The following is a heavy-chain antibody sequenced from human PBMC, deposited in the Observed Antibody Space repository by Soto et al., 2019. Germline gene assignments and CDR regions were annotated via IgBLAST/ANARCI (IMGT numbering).Heavy chain of an antibody. CDR2: ISGSGGST. V-gene: IGHV3-23*01. D-gene: IGHD6-13*01. CDR3: AKGHSSSWYAFDI. Sequence: GSLRLSCAASGFTFSSHAMSWVRQAPGKGLEWVSAISGSGGSTYYADSVKGRFTISRDNSKNTLYLQMNSLRAEDTAVYYCAKGHSSSWYAFDIWGQGTMVTVSS. J-gene: IGHJ3*02. CDR1: GFTFSSHA.